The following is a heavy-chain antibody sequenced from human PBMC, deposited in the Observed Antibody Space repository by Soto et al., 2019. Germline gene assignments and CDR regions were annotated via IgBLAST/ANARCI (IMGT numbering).Heavy chain of an antibody. V-gene: IGHV1-69*01. CDR3: ASRERVDAFEI. Sequence: QVQLVQSGAEVKKPGSSVKVSCKASGGTFSSYSITWVRQAPGQGLEWMGGIIPILGSANYAQKFQDRVTITADESTTTTYMELSSLRSEDAAMYFCASRERVDAFEIWGQGTMVTVSS. CDR1: GGTFSSYS. CDR2: IIPILGSA. J-gene: IGHJ3*02.